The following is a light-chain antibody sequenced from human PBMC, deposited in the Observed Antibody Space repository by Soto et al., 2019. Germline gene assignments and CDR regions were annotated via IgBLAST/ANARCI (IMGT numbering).Light chain of an antibody. CDR1: QSINIW. CDR3: QQYNSYPRS. CDR2: DAS. V-gene: IGKV1-5*01. Sequence: DIQMTQSPSPLSASVGDRVTITCRASQSINIWLAWYQQTPGKAPKLLIYDASSLQSGVPSRFRGSTAGTDCTLTISSLQPDDVSTDYCQQYNSYPRSFGGGTKVDIK. J-gene: IGKJ4*01.